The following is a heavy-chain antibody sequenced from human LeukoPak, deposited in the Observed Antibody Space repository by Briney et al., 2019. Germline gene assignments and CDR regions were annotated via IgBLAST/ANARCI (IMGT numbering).Heavy chain of an antibody. CDR2: INSDGSSR. V-gene: IGHV3-74*01. J-gene: IGHJ4*02. CDR3: ARVAYVGDYCSD. D-gene: IGHD4-17*01. CDR1: GFTFSSYW. Sequence: GGSLRLSCAASGFTFSSYWMSWVRQAPGKGLVWVSRINSDGSSRSYADSVKGRFTISRDNAKNSLYLQMNSLRAEDTAVYYCARVAYVGDYCSDWGQGTLVTVSS.